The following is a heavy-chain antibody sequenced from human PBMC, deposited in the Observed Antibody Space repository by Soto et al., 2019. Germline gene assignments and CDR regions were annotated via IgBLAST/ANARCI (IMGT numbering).Heavy chain of an antibody. D-gene: IGHD3-3*01. CDR3: ARDSDFWSGSTTDY. Sequence: PGGSLILSCAGSGFTFSSYSMNCVRHAPGKWLEWVSSISSSSSYIYYADSVKGRFTISRDNAKNSLYLQMNSLRAEDTAVYYCARDSDFWSGSTTDYWGQGTMVTVS. CDR1: GFTFSSYS. J-gene: IGHJ4*02. CDR2: ISSSSSYI. V-gene: IGHV3-21*01.